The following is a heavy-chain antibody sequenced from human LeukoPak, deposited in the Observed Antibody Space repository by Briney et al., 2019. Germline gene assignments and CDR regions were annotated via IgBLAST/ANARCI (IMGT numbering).Heavy chain of an antibody. D-gene: IGHD3-22*01. Sequence: GGSLRLSCAASGFTVSSNYMSWVRQAPGKGLEWVGRIKTKTVPGTTEYAAPVKGRFTISRDDSKNTLYLQMNSLKTEDTAVYYCTRGSNSDDSSDFDHWGQGTLVTVSS. V-gene: IGHV3-15*01. CDR2: IKTKTVPGTT. J-gene: IGHJ4*02. CDR1: GFTVSSNY. CDR3: TRGSNSDDSSDFDH.